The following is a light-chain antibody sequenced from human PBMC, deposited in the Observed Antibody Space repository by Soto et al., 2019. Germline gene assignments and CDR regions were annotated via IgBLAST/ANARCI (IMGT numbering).Light chain of an antibody. Sequence: AIQMTQSPSSLSASVGDRVTITCRASQGIRNDLGWYQQKPGKAPKLLIYAASSLQSGVPSRFSGSGSGQDFTLTISSLQPEDFATYYCLHDYNYPWTFGQGTKVEIK. J-gene: IGKJ1*01. CDR1: QGIRND. V-gene: IGKV1-6*01. CDR3: LHDYNYPWT. CDR2: AAS.